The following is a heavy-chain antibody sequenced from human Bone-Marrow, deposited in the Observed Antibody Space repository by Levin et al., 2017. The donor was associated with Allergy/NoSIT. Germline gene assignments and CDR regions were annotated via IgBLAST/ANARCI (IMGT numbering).Heavy chain of an antibody. J-gene: IGHJ4*02. CDR3: ARFESAGGKVDY. CDR2: IYRTGDT. Sequence: GSLRLSCAVSGDSFSTDNWWTWVRQPPGRGLEWIGEIYRTGDTNYNPSLKSRLTISQDKSKKQFSLRLDSVTAADTAVYYCARFESAGGKVDYWGQGTLVTVSS. CDR1: GDSFSTDNW. D-gene: IGHD6-13*01. V-gene: IGHV4-4*02.